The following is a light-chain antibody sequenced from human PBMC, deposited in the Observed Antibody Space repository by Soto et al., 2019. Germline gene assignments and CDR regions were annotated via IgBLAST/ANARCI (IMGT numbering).Light chain of an antibody. CDR3: SSHTISSALQV. V-gene: IGLV2-14*01. Sequence: QSALTQPASVSGSPGQSITISCTGTISDFVVYNYVSWYQQHPGKAPKLMIYGVSNRPSGVSNRFSGSKSGNTASLTISGLQADDEADYYCSSHTISSALQVFGTGTQ. CDR1: ISDFVVYNY. J-gene: IGLJ1*01. CDR2: GVS.